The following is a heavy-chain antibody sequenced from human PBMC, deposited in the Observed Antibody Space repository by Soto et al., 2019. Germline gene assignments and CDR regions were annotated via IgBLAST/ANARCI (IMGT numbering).Heavy chain of an antibody. CDR2: ISNDGDYK. J-gene: IGHJ4*02. V-gene: IGHV3-30*03. D-gene: IGHD2-15*01. CDR3: ARDEGFSAPYSLAY. CDR1: EFTFSSHL. Sequence: VQLVESGGGVVQPGRSLRLSCVASEFTFSSHLMHWVRQAPGKGLEWVAFISNDGDYKNYADSVKGRFTISRDNSKDTVYLEIHSLRPEDTARYHWARDEGFSAPYSLAYWGQGTLVIVS.